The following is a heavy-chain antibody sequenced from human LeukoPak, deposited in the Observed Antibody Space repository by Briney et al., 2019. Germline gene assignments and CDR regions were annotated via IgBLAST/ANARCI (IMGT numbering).Heavy chain of an antibody. J-gene: IGHJ4*02. D-gene: IGHD1-1*01. CDR2: IRGRGIGGT. CDR1: GFSFTIHD. V-gene: IGHV3-23*01. Sequence: GGSLRLSCATSGFSFTIHDMNWVRQAPGKGLEWVSTIRGRGIGGTYYADSVKGRFTISRDDSKNTLFLEMNSLRAEDTAAYYCAKDSSTTASTWNDYWGQGTLVTVSS. CDR3: AKDSSTTASTWNDY.